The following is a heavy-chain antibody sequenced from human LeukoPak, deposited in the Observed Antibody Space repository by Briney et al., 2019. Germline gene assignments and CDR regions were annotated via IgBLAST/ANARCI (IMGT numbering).Heavy chain of an antibody. Sequence: PGGSLRLSCAAFGFTFSNYAMSWVRQAPGKGLEWVSVISPSGSTYNADPVKGRFTISRDNSKDTVYLQMDSLRAEDTATYYCAKSRSAMVRGVIEYWGQGTLVTVSS. D-gene: IGHD3-10*01. J-gene: IGHJ4*02. V-gene: IGHV3-23*01. CDR2: ISPSGST. CDR3: AKSRSAMVRGVIEY. CDR1: GFTFSNYA.